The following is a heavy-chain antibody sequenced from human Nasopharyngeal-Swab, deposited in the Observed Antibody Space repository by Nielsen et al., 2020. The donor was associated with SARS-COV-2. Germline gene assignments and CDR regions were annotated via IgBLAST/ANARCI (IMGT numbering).Heavy chain of an antibody. CDR2: FYYSGIT. J-gene: IGHJ4*02. CDR1: GGSISSYY. D-gene: IGHD1-26*01. V-gene: IGHV4-59*12. CDR3: AREVVGGLVDS. Sequence: GSLRLSCTVSGGSISSYYWSWSRQSPGKGLEWSGYFYYSGITNYNPSLKSRVTILIDTSKNQFSLKLNSVTAADTAVYYCAREVVGGLVDSWGQGTLVTVSS.